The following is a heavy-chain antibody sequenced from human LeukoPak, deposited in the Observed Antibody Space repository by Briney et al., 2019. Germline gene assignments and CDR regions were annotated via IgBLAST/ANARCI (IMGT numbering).Heavy chain of an antibody. CDR3: ARERQDTILHSGAFDI. V-gene: IGHV3-30-3*01. J-gene: IGHJ3*02. D-gene: IGHD2-21*01. Sequence: GRSLRLSCAASGFTFSTYFMHWVRQAPGKGLEWVADIASDGSHTFYVESVKGRFTISRDNSKNTLYLQMNGLRAEDTAVYFCARERQDTILHSGAFDIWGQGTMVTVSS. CDR2: IASDGSHT. CDR1: GFTFSTYF.